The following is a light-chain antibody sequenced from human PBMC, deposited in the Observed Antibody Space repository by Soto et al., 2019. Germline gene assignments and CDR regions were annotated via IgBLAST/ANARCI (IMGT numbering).Light chain of an antibody. CDR1: SSDVGGYNY. CDR3: SSYTSSSTLAYV. CDR2: DVS. Sequence: QSVLTQPASVSGSPGQSITISCTGTSSDVGGYNYVSWYQQHPGKAPKLMIYDVSNRPSGVSNRFSGSKSGNTASLTISEHQAQDEAEYYCSSYTSSSTLAYVFGTGTKLTVL. V-gene: IGLV2-14*01. J-gene: IGLJ1*01.